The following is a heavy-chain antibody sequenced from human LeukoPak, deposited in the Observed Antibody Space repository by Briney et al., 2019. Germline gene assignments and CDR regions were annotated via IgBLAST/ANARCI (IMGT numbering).Heavy chain of an antibody. Sequence: SVKVSCKASGGTFSSYAISWVRQAPGQGLEWMGGIIPIFGTANYAQKFQGRVTITTDESTSTAYMELRSLRSDDTAVYYCARDEKKYCSGGSCPAYFDYWGQGTLVTVSS. D-gene: IGHD2-15*01. V-gene: IGHV1-69*05. CDR1: GGTFSSYA. CDR2: IIPIFGTA. J-gene: IGHJ4*02. CDR3: ARDEKKYCSGGSCPAYFDY.